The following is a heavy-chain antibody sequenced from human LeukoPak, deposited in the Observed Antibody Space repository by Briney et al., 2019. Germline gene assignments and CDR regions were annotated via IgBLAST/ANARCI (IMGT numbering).Heavy chain of an antibody. CDR3: ARRYDFFAMDV. D-gene: IGHD3-3*01. J-gene: IGHJ6*03. CDR2: SYYSGSP. CDR1: GGSISSSSSY. Sequence: PSETLSLTCTVSGGSISSSSSYWGWIRQPPGKGLEWIGSSYYSGSPYNNPSLKSRVTISVDMSKNQSSLKLSSVTAADTAVYYCARRYDFFAMDVWGKGTTVTVSS. V-gene: IGHV4-39*01.